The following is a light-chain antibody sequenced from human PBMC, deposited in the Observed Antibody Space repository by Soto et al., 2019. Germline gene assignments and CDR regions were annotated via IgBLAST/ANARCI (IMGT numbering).Light chain of an antibody. V-gene: IGKV3-20*01. Sequence: EIVLTQSPGTLSLSPGERVTLSCRASQSVTSSYIAWYQQKSGQAPRLLLYGASSRATGIPDRFRGSGSGTDFTLTISRLEPEDFAVYYCQQYGSSLFTFGPGTKVDIK. J-gene: IGKJ3*01. CDR1: QSVTSSY. CDR2: GAS. CDR3: QQYGSSLFT.